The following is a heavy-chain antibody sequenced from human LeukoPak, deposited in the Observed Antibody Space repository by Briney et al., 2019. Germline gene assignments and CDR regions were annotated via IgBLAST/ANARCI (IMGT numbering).Heavy chain of an antibody. CDR2: IEPDGSVK. CDR1: GFTFSDLW. J-gene: IGHJ4*02. CDR3: ARGGSDSSRYWLY. Sequence: PGGSLRLSRAASGFTFSDLWMTWVRQAPGKGPEWVATIEPDGSVKYYVDSVKGRFTISRDNADNSLYLQMNSLRGEDTAVYFCARGGSDSSRYWLYWGQGTLVTVSS. D-gene: IGHD6-25*01. V-gene: IGHV3-7*01.